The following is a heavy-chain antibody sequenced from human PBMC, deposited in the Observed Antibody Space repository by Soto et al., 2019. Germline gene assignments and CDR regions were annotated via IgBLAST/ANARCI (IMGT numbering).Heavy chain of an antibody. Sequence: XETLTLSCSASGFTFSNYAMNWVRQAPGKGLEWVSVISGSGGSTKYADSVKGRFTISRDNSENTAYLQMNSLRAEDTAVYYCAKGDRYQLLSWFDSWGQGTLVTVSS. CDR1: GFTFSNYA. CDR3: AKGDRYQLLSWFDS. J-gene: IGHJ5*01. D-gene: IGHD2-2*01. CDR2: ISGSGGST. V-gene: IGHV3-23*01.